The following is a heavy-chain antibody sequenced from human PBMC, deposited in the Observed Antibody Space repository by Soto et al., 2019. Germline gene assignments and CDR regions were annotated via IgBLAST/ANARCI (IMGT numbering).Heavy chain of an antibody. J-gene: IGHJ6*02. CDR2: ISWDSAIK. Sequence: EVQLVESGGGLVQPGGSLRLSCVASGFTFHDHGMHWVRQVPGRGLEWVSGISWDSAIKDYGDSVDGRFTISRDNAKNSLYLQMDILRLEDTAIYYCAKDDGGVWSATSGGRYPYLGMDVWGQGTSVTISS. D-gene: IGHD3-3*01. CDR1: GFTFHDHG. CDR3: AKDDGGVWSATSGGRYPYLGMDV. V-gene: IGHV3-9*01.